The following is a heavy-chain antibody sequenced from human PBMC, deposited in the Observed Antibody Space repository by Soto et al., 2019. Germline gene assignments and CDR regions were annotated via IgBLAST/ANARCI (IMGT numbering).Heavy chain of an antibody. D-gene: IGHD2-8*01. J-gene: IGHJ4*02. CDR2: MKPNSGNT. Sequence: QVQLVQSGAEVKKPGASVKISCKASGYTFTSYDINWVRQAAGQGLEWMGWMKPNSGNTGYAQKFQGRVTMTRDTSTNTAYMELSGLRSEDTAVHYWARFGYSPNGLCYFGDFDYWGQGTLVTVS. CDR3: ARFGYSPNGLCYFGDFDY. V-gene: IGHV1-8*01. CDR1: GYTFTSYD.